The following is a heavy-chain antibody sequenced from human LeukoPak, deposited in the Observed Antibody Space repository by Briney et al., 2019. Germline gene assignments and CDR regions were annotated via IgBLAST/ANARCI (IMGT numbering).Heavy chain of an antibody. V-gene: IGHV1-2*02. CDR3: ARAVAGGEAYYFDY. D-gene: IGHD6-19*01. Sequence: ASVKVSCKASGYTFTDYYMHWGRQAPGQGRGWMGWINPNRGGTNYEQKFQGRVTMTRDTSISTAYMELSRLRSDDTAVYYCARAVAGGEAYYFDYWGQGTLVTVSS. J-gene: IGHJ4*02. CDR1: GYTFTDYY. CDR2: INPNRGGT.